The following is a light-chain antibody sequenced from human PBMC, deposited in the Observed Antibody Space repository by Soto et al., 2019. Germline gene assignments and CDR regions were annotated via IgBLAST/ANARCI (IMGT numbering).Light chain of an antibody. CDR3: QQYGSSPLIS. CDR2: GVS. CDR1: QSLNTNY. V-gene: IGKV3-20*01. J-gene: IGKJ5*01. Sequence: EIVLTQSPGTLSLSPGDRATLSCRASQSLNTNYLAWYQQKPGQAPRLLIYGVSSRASGIPDRFSGSGSGRDFTLTISGLEPEDFAVYYCQQYGSSPLISFGQGTRLEIK.